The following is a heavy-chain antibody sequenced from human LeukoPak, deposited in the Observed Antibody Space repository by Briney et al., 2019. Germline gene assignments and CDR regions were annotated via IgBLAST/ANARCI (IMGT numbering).Heavy chain of an antibody. CDR1: GGTFSSYA. D-gene: IGHD2-2*02. CDR3: ARGSANVVPAAILDFDY. CDR2: IIPILGIA. V-gene: IGHV1-69*04. Sequence: SVKVSCKASGGTFSSYAISWVRQAPGQGLEWMGRIIPILGIANYAQKFQGRVTITADKSTSTAYMELSSLRSEDTAVYYCARGSANVVPAAILDFDYWGQGTLVTVSS. J-gene: IGHJ4*02.